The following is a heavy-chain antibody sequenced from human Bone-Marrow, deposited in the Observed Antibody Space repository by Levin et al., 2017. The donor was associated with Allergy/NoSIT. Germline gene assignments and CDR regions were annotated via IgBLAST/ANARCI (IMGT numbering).Heavy chain of an antibody. J-gene: IGHJ5*02. Sequence: ASVKVSCKASGYTFTSYAMNWVRQAPGQGLEWMGWINTNTGNPTYAQGFTGRFVFSLDTSVSTAYLQISSLKAEDTAVYYCATLIVVVPAATVAPWGQGTLVTVSS. V-gene: IGHV7-4-1*02. CDR1: GYTFTSYA. CDR3: ATLIVVVPAATVAP. CDR2: INTNTGNP. D-gene: IGHD2-2*01.